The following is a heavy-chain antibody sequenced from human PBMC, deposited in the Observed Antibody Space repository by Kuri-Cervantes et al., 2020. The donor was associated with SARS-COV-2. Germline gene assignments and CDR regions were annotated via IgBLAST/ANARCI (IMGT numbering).Heavy chain of an antibody. Sequence: GGSLRLSCAASGFIFSRYSMNWVRQAPGKGLEWVSSISSSSSYIYYADSVKGRFTISRDNAKNSLYLQMNSLRAEDTAVYYCARGLWGIQYYFDYWGQGTLVTVSS. J-gene: IGHJ4*02. CDR1: GFIFSRYS. CDR2: ISSSSSYI. D-gene: IGHD7-27*01. V-gene: IGHV3-21*01. CDR3: ARGLWGIQYYFDY.